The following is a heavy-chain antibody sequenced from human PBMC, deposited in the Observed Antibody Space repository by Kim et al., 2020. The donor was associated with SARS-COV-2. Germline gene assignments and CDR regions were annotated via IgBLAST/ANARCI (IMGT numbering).Heavy chain of an antibody. CDR1: GFNFADYT. CDR3: AKDVGITAAGLGY. V-gene: IGHV3-43*01. CDR2: ITWDGYHT. D-gene: IGHD6-13*01. Sequence: GGSLRLSCAASGFNFADYTMHWVRQAPGKGLEWVSLITWDGYHTYYADSVKGRFTISRDNSKNSLYLQMNSLKTEDTALYYCAKDVGITAAGLGYWGQGT. J-gene: IGHJ4*02.